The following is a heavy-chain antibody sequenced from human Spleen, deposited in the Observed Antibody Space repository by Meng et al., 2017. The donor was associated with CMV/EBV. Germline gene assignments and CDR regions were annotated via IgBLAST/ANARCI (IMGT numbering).Heavy chain of an antibody. CDR1: GNRYTGDN. V-gene: IGHV1-2*02. Sequence: KAAGNRYTGDNRQGGLEAPGQGDERMGWINPNSGGTSYAQTFKGRATMTRNTAISTAYVVYSRVRSEDTAVYFGAMDLRDSDNGFDPWGQGTLVTVSS. CDR3: AMDLRDSDNGFDP. CDR2: INPNSGGT. D-gene: IGHD2-2*03. J-gene: IGHJ5*02.